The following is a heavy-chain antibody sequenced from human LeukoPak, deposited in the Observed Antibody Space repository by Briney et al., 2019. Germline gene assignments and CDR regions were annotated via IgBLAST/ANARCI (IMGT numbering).Heavy chain of an antibody. CDR3: ARVEYDSSGYNLYYFDY. CDR1: GGSISSSIYY. V-gene: IGHV4-39*07. D-gene: IGHD3-22*01. J-gene: IGHJ4*02. CDR2: INHSGST. Sequence: SETLSLTCTVSGGSISSSIYYWGWIRQPPGKGLEWIVEINHSGSTNYNPSLKTRVTISVDTSKNQFSLKLTSVTAADTAVYYCARVEYDSSGYNLYYFDYWGQGTLVTVSS.